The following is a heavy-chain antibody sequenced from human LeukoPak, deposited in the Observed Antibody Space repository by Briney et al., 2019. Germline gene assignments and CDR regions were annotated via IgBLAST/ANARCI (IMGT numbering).Heavy chain of an antibody. J-gene: IGHJ4*02. Sequence: NVSGPTLVKPTQTLTLTCTFSGFSLNTRGLGVGWIRQPPGKALEWLALIYWDDDKRYSPSLKSRLTITKDTPKNQVVLRMTEMDPVDTATYYCAHGKVPDRSRYDLWSGYFDHWGQGALVTVSS. D-gene: IGHD3/OR15-3a*01. CDR3: AHGKVPDRSRYDLWSGYFDH. CDR1: GFSLNTRGLG. V-gene: IGHV2-5*02. CDR2: IYWDDDK.